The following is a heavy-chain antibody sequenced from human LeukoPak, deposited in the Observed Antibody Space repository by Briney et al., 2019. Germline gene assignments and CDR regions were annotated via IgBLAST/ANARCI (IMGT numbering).Heavy chain of an antibody. CDR3: ARWTTTYLDY. V-gene: IGHV1-46*01. CDR2: TDPIGGST. D-gene: IGHD4-11*01. Sequence: ASVKVSCKASGYTFSIYNMHWVRQAPGQGLEWMGITDPIGGSTNYAQKFQGRVTMTRDTSTSTVYMELSSLRSEDSAVYYCARWTTTYLDYWGQGTLVTVSS. J-gene: IGHJ4*02. CDR1: GYTFSIYN.